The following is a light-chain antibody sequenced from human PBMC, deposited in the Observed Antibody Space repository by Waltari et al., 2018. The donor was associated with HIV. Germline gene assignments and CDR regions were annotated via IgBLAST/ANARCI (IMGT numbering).Light chain of an antibody. Sequence: DIQMTQSPSSLSASVGDRVSISCQASQDIDTSLNWYQQKPGKAPRLLIYVASILAAGVPSRFSGSGSGTHFTLTISSLQPEDIATYYCQQYESLYTFGQGTKVQI. CDR1: QDIDTS. V-gene: IGKV1-33*01. J-gene: IGKJ2*01. CDR3: QQYESLYT. CDR2: VAS.